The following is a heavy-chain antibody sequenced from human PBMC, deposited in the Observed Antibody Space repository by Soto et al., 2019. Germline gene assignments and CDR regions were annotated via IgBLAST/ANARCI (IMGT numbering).Heavy chain of an antibody. CDR1: GFTFSNAW. Sequence: GGSLRLSCAASGFTFSNAWMSWVRQAPGKGLEWVGRIKSKTDGGTTDYAAPVKGRFTISRDDSKNTLYLQMNSLKTEDTAVYYCTTDGPSIPMVRGVIIPLYYFDYWGQGTLVTVSS. CDR3: TTDGPSIPMVRGVIIPLYYFDY. CDR2: IKSKTDGGTT. J-gene: IGHJ4*02. V-gene: IGHV3-15*01. D-gene: IGHD3-10*01.